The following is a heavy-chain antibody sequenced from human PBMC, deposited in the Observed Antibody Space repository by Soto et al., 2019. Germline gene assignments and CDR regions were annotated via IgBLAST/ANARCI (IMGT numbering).Heavy chain of an antibody. CDR3: ARGYCSGGSCHYYYYYYGMDV. D-gene: IGHD2-15*01. CDR1: GGSISSSNW. V-gene: IGHV4-4*02. J-gene: IGHJ6*02. Sequence: QVQLQESGPGLVKPSGTLSLTCAVSGGSISSSNWWSWVRQPPGKGLEWIGEIYHSGSTNYNPSLKSRVTISVDKSKNQFSLKLSSVTAADTAVYYCARGYCSGGSCHYYYYYYGMDVWGQGTTVTVSS. CDR2: IYHSGST.